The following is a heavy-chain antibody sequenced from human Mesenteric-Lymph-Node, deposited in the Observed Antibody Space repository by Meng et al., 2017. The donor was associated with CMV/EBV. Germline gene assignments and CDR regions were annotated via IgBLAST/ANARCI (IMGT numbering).Heavy chain of an antibody. CDR1: GGPISGYY. CDR3: ARGVNSVY. V-gene: IGHV4-34*01. Sequence: SETLSLTCAVYGGPISGYYWPWIRQSPGKGLEWIGEMNHRGSTNYNPSLKSRVTISADTSKNQLSLSLNSVTAADTAVYYCARGVNSVYWGQGVVVTVSS. J-gene: IGHJ4*02. CDR2: MNHRGST.